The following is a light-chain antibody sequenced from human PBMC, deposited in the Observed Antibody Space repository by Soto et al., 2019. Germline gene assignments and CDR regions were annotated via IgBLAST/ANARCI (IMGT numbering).Light chain of an antibody. CDR3: HQYGSSPRT. V-gene: IGKV3-20*01. CDR2: GAS. J-gene: IGKJ2*02. CDR1: QSVSSTY. Sequence: EIVLTQSPGTLSLSPGERATLSCRASQSVSSTYLAWFQQKPGQAPRLLIYGASSRATGIPDRFSGSGSGTDFTHTISRLEPEDFAVYYCHQYGSSPRTFGQGTKLEIK.